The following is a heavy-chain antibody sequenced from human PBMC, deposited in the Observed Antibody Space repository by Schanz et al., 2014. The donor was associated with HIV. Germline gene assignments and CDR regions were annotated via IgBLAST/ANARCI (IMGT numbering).Heavy chain of an antibody. CDR3: ARGGYYRGVGDYYVTTFDY. CDR1: GYTFSDYY. Sequence: QVQLVQSGAEVKKPGASVKVSCKASGYTFSDYYMHWLRQAPGQGLEWMGWINTRTGDTIYAERLQGRVTLTRDTSINTAYMTLSRLGSDDTAVYYCARGGYYRGVGDYYVTTFDYWGRGTKVTVSS. J-gene: IGHJ3*01. CDR2: INTRTGDT. V-gene: IGHV1-2*02. D-gene: IGHD2-21*01.